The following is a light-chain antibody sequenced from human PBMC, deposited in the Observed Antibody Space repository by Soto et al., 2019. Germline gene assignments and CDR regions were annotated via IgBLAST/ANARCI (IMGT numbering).Light chain of an antibody. CDR3: QSYDSSLSGLYV. CDR2: GNT. Sequence: QPVLTQPPSVSGAPGQRVTISCTGTNSNIGANYDVHWYQQLPGTAPKLLIYGNTNRPSGVPDRFSGSKSGTSASLAITGLQSEDEADYYCQSYDSSLSGLYVFGPGTKVTVL. CDR1: NSNIGANYD. J-gene: IGLJ1*01. V-gene: IGLV1-40*01.